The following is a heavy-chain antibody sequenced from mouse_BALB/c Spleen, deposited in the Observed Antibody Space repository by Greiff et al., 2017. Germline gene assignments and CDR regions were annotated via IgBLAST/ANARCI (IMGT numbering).Heavy chain of an antibody. J-gene: IGHJ3*01. D-gene: IGHD4-1*01. CDR3: ARSELGRGAWFAY. Sequence: EVHLVESGGGLVQPGGSRKLSCAASGFTFSSFGMHWVRQAPEKGLVWVAYISSGSSTIYYADTVKGRFTISRDNPKNTLFLQMTSLRSEDTAMYYCARSELGRGAWFAYWGQGTLVTVSA. V-gene: IGHV5-17*02. CDR1: GFTFSSFG. CDR2: ISSGSSTI.